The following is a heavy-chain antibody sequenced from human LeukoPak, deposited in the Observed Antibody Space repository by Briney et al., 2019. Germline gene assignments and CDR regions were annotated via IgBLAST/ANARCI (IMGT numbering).Heavy chain of an antibody. CDR2: ISSSSAIR. J-gene: IGHJ4*02. V-gene: IGHV3-48*01. CDR3: AGGTSSSWVD. CDR1: GFTFSSYS. D-gene: IGHD6-13*01. Sequence: GGSLRLSCAASGFTFSSYSFNWVRQAPGKGLEWVSYISSSSAIRYYADSVKGRFTISRDNAKNSLYLQMDSLRVEDTAVYYCAGGTSSSWVDWDQGTLVTVAS.